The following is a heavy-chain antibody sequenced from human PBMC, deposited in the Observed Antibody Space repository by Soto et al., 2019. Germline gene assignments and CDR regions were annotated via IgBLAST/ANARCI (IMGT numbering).Heavy chain of an antibody. CDR3: ARQYPSSSRHFDH. CDR2: ISAGSSNI. Sequence: EVELVESEGGLVKPGGSLKLSCAASGFTFRTYYMIWVRQAPGKGLECVSTISAGSSNIYYAPSVKGRFTISRDNAKNLLYLQINSLRAEDTAVYYCARQYPSSSRHFDHWGQGTLVIVSS. V-gene: IGHV3-21*01. D-gene: IGHD6-6*01. J-gene: IGHJ4*02. CDR1: GFTFRTYY.